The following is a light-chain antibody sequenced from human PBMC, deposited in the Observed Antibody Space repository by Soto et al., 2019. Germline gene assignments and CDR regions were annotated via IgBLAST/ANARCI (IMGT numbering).Light chain of an antibody. CDR1: SSNIGSDY. CDR3: ATWDGRLRGVV. CDR2: RDI. Sequence: QSALTQPPSASGTPGQTVTITCSGSSSNIGSDYVFWYQQLPGTAPRLLIYRDIQRPSGVPDRFCGSKSVSSGSLAVSALRSEDEAVYYCATWDGRLRGVVFGGGTKLTVL. V-gene: IGLV1-47*01. J-gene: IGLJ2*01.